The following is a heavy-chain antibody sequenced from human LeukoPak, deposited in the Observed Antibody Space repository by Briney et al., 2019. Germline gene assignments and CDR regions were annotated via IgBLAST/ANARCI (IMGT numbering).Heavy chain of an antibody. J-gene: IGHJ4*02. CDR1: GFTFRSYE. D-gene: IGHD6-19*01. V-gene: IGHV3-48*03. Sequence: TGGSLRLSCAASGFTFRSYEMNWVRQAPGKGLEWVSYISSSGSIIYYADSVKGRFTISRDNAKNSLYLQMNSLRAEDTAVYYCARSFDQYSSGWYHQSKTSFDYWGQGTLVTVSS. CDR3: ARSFDQYSSGWYHQSKTSFDY. CDR2: ISSSGSII.